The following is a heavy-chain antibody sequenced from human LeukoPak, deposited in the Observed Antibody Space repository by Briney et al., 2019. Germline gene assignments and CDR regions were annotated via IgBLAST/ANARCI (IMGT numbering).Heavy chain of an antibody. Sequence: TGGSLRLSCAGSGFTFSTYWMAWARQAPGKGLEWVANIKGDDSARHQADSVKGRFSISRDNVQNSVYLQMSSLRGEDTAVYYCARDVGGSLDYWGQGTLVTVSS. CDR2: IKGDDSAR. D-gene: IGHD1-26*01. CDR3: ARDVGGSLDY. V-gene: IGHV3-7*01. J-gene: IGHJ4*02. CDR1: GFTFSTYW.